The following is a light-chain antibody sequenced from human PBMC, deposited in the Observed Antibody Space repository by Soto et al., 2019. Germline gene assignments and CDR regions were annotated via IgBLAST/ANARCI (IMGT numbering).Light chain of an antibody. CDR2: GAS. CDR3: QQYGDSPPST. CDR1: QSVSSSY. Sequence: EIVLTQSPGTLSLSPGERATLSCRASQSVSSSYLAWYQQKPGQAPRLLIYGASSRATGIPDRFSGSGSGTDFTLTISRLEPEDSAVYYCQQYGDSPPSTFGQGTKLEIK. J-gene: IGKJ2*01. V-gene: IGKV3-20*01.